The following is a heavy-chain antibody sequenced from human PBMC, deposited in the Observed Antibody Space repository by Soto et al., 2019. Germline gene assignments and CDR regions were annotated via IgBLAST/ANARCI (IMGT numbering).Heavy chain of an antibody. Sequence: EVQLLESGGGLVQPGGSLRLSCAASGFTFSSYAMSWVRQAPGTGLEWVSAISGSGGSTYYADSVKGRFTISRDNSKNTLYLQMNSLRAEDTAVYYCAKENDSSGYYYPDDAFDIWGQGTMVTVSS. D-gene: IGHD3-22*01. CDR2: ISGSGGST. V-gene: IGHV3-23*01. J-gene: IGHJ3*02. CDR1: GFTFSSYA. CDR3: AKENDSSGYYYPDDAFDI.